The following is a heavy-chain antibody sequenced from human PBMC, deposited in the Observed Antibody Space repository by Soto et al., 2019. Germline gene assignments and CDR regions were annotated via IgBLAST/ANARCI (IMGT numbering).Heavy chain of an antibody. CDR1: GGSISSYY. Sequence: TSETLSLTCTVSGGSISSYYWSWIRQPPGKGLEWIGYIYYSGSTNYNPSLKSRVTISVDTSKNQFSPKLSSVTAADTAVYYCARNGGFWSGNYYMDVWGKGTTVTVSS. CDR2: IYYSGST. V-gene: IGHV4-59*01. CDR3: ARNGGFWSGNYYMDV. J-gene: IGHJ6*03. D-gene: IGHD3-3*01.